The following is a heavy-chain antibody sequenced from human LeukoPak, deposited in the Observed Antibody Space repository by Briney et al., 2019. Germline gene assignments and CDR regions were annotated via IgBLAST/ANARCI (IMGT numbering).Heavy chain of an antibody. CDR2: TYTNGNT. CDR3: ARGPMGATSWFDP. Sequence: SETLSLTCTVSGGSISSYYWSWIRQPAGKGLEWIGSTYTNGNTNYNPSLKSRVTMSVEPSNKQFSAKLSSVTAADTAVYYCARGPMGATSWFDPWGQGTLVTVSS. J-gene: IGHJ5*02. CDR1: GGSISSYY. V-gene: IGHV4-4*07. D-gene: IGHD1-26*01.